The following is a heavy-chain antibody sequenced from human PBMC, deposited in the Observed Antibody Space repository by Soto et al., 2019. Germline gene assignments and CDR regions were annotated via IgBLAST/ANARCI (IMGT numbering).Heavy chain of an antibody. CDR3: ARDSRGPYYMDV. D-gene: IGHD2-2*01. Sequence: EVQLVESGGGLVQPGGSLRLSCAASGFTVSSNYMSWVRQAPGKGLEWVSVIYSGGSTYYADSVKGRFTISRDNSKNTLHLQMNSLRAEDTAVYDCARDSRGPYYMDVWGKGTTVTVSS. V-gene: IGHV3-66*01. CDR2: IYSGGST. J-gene: IGHJ6*03. CDR1: GFTVSSNY.